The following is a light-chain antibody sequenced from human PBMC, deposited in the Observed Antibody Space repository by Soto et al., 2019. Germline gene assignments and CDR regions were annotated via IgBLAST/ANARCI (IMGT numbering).Light chain of an antibody. CDR2: RGS. J-gene: IGKJ1*01. CDR1: QTIRGNE. Sequence: EVVLTQSPGTLSLSPGERATLSCRASQTIRGNELAWYQQKPGQAPRLLIYRGSTRATGIPDRFIGRGSGTDFTLTISRLEPEDFAVYYCQDYGTSAPWTFGQGTKVEIK. V-gene: IGKV3-20*01. CDR3: QDYGTSAPWT.